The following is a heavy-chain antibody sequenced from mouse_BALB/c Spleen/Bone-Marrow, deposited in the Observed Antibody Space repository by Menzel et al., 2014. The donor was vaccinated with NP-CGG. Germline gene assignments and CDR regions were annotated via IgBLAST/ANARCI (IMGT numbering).Heavy chain of an antibody. CDR1: GFNIKDTY. CDR3: ARYGNYCYAMDY. CDR2: IDPANGNT. J-gene: IGHJ4*01. Sequence: EVHLVESGAELVEPGASVKLSCTASGFNIKDTYMHWVKQRPEQGLEWIGRIDPANGNTKYDPKFQGKATITADTSSNTAYLQLSSLTSEDTAVYYCARYGNYCYAMDYWGQGTSVTVSS. V-gene: IGHV14-3*02. D-gene: IGHD2-1*01.